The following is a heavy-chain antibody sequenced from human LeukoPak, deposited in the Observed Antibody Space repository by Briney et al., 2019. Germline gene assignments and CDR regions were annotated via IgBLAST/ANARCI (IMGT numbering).Heavy chain of an antibody. J-gene: IGHJ4*02. CDR2: INPSGGST. V-gene: IGHV1-46*01. CDR3: ARVGGSGSYHRYFDY. Sequence: GASVKVSCKASGYTFTSYYMHWVRQAPGQGLEWMGIINPSGGSTSYAQKFQGRVNMTRDTSTSTVYMELSSLRYEDTAAYYCARVGGSGSYHRYFDYWGQGTLVTVSS. D-gene: IGHD3-10*01. CDR1: GYTFTSYY.